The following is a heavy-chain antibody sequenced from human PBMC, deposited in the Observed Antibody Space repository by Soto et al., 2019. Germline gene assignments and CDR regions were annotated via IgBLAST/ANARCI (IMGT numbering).Heavy chain of an antibody. CDR1: GFSLSTSGVG. D-gene: IGHD3-16*02. V-gene: IGHV2-5*02. CDR3: AHSRPRLRLGESSPGCFDY. CDR2: IYWDDDK. Sequence: QITLKESGPTLVKPTQTLTLTCTFSGFSLSTSGVGVGWIRQPPGKALEWLALIYWDDDKRYSPSLKSRLTMTKDTSKNQVVLTMTNMDPVDTATYYCAHSRPRLRLGESSPGCFDYWGQGTLGTVSS. J-gene: IGHJ4*02.